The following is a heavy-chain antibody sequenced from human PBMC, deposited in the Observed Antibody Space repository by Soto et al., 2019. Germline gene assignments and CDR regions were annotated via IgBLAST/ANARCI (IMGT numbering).Heavy chain of an antibody. CDR3: ARAVTQYFDC. Sequence: PGGSLRLSCAASGFSFNCYVMTWVRQAPGKGLEWVSGMSGSGGNKYYADSVKGRFTVSRDNSNSTLFLQMNSLRAEDTAVYYCARAVTQYFDCWGQGT. J-gene: IGHJ4*02. CDR1: GFSFNCYV. V-gene: IGHV3-23*01. CDR2: MSGSGGNK.